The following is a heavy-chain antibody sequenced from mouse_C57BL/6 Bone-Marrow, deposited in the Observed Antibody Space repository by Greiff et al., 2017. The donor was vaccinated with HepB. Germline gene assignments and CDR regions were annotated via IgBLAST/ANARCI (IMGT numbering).Heavy chain of an antibody. J-gene: IGHJ3*01. CDR2: IWSGGST. CDR3: ARNGLAWIAY. D-gene: IGHD4-1*01. Sequence: QVQLKQSGPGLVQPSQSLSITCTVSGFSLTSYGVHWVRQSPGKGLEWLGVIWSGGSTDYNAAFISRLSISKDNSKSQVFFKMNSLQADDTAIYYCARNGLAWIAYWGQGTLVTVSA. V-gene: IGHV2-2*01. CDR1: GFSLTSYG.